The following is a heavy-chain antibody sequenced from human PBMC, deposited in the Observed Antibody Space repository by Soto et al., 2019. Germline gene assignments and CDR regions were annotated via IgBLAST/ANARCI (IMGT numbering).Heavy chain of an antibody. J-gene: IGHJ4*02. V-gene: IGHV4-30-2*01. D-gene: IGHD1-26*01. CDR3: ARGRGSYGYYFDY. Sequence: SETLSLTCAVSGGSISSGGYSWSWIRQPPGKGLEWIGYIYHSGSTYYNPSLKSRVTISVDRSKNQFSLKLSSVTAADTAVYYCARGRGSYGYYFDYWGQGTLVTVSS. CDR2: IYHSGST. CDR1: GGSISSGGYS.